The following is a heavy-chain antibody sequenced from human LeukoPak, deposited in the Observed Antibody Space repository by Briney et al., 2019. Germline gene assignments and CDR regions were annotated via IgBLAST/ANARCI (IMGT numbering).Heavy chain of an antibody. D-gene: IGHD6-19*01. CDR2: IYSHDDK. J-gene: IGHJ4*02. CDR3: AHEDSSGWQTVDY. CDR1: GVLLPASGGG. V-gene: IGHV2-5*01. Sequence: SGATLVKPTQTLTLTCTFSGVLLPASGGGVAWIGQPPGKELEWLALIYSHDDKRYSPSLKSRLTITKDTSKNQVVLTMTNMDPVDTATYYCAHEDSSGWQTVDYWGQGTLVTVSS.